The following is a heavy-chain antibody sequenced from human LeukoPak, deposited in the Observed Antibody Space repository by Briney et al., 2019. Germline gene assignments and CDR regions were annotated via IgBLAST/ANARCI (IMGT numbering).Heavy chain of an antibody. CDR3: ARGADILTGYYWLRYFDL. CDR1: GGSISNYY. J-gene: IGHJ2*01. CDR2: IYTSGST. Sequence: SETLSLTCTVSGGSISNYYWIWIRQPAGKGLEWIGRIYTSGSTDYNPSLESRVSMSLDTSKNQIMLKLNSVTAADTAVYYCARGADILTGYYWLRYFDLWGRGTLVTVSS. V-gene: IGHV4-4*07. D-gene: IGHD3-9*01.